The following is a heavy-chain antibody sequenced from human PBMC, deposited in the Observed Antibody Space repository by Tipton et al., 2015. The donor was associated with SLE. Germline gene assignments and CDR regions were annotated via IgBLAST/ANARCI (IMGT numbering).Heavy chain of an antibody. J-gene: IGHJ4*02. CDR1: GGSITTYY. CDR2: IYSSGNT. CDR3: ARAKYQLAPFDY. Sequence: TLSLTCTVSGGSITTYYWTWIRQPPGKGLEWIGYIYSSGNTYYNPSLKSRVTISVDGSNNQFSLELSSVTAADTAMYYCARAKYQLAPFDYWGQGTLVTVSS. D-gene: IGHD2-2*01. V-gene: IGHV4-4*09.